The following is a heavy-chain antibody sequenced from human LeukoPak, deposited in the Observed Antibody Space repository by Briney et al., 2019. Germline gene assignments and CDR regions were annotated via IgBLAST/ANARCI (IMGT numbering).Heavy chain of an antibody. J-gene: IGHJ4*02. D-gene: IGHD2-21*02. Sequence: SETLSLTCAVSGDSISGHPWSWIRQPPGKGLDYIGFIDYNGYTNYNPSLKSRVTISADTSKNQLSLNLSSVTSADAAIYYCARLAKCDGDCYSFDFWGQGILVAVSS. CDR2: IDYNGYT. CDR3: ARLAKCDGDCYSFDF. V-gene: IGHV4-59*11. CDR1: GDSISGHP.